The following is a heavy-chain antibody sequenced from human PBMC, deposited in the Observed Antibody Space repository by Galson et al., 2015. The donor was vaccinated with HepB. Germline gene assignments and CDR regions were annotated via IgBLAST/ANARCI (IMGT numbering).Heavy chain of an antibody. CDR1: GFTFDDYA. J-gene: IGHJ4*02. CDR2: ISWNSGSI. V-gene: IGHV3-9*01. Sequence: LRLSCAASGFTFDDYAMHWVRQAPGKGLEWVSGISWNSGSIGYADSVKGRFIISRDNAKNSLYLQMNSLRAEDTALYYCARDSSSSSGFDYWGQGTLVTVSS. D-gene: IGHD6-6*01. CDR3: ARDSSSSSGFDY.